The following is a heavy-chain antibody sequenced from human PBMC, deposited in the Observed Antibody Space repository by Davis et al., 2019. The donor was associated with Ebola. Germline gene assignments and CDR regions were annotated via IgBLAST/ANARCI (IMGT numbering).Heavy chain of an antibody. J-gene: IGHJ4*02. CDR3: AKDRGLVTGYFDY. V-gene: IGHV3-11*06. CDR2: ISSSSSYT. CDR1: GFTFSDYY. D-gene: IGHD1-14*01. Sequence: GESLKISCAASGFTFSDYYMSWIRQAPGKGLEWVSYISSSSSYTNYADSVKGRFTISRDNSKNTLYLQMNSLRAEDTAVYYCAKDRGLVTGYFDYWGQGTLVTVSS.